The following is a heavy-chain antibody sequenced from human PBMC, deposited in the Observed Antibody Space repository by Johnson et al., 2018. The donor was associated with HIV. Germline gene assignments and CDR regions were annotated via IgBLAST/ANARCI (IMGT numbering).Heavy chain of an antibody. CDR3: ATIWPGNFAFDI. V-gene: IGHV3-66*02. CDR1: GFTVSTNY. D-gene: IGHD2-2*02. Sequence: VQLVESGGDLVRPGGSLRLSCAASGFTVSTNYMNWVRQAPGKGLEWVSVIYTADNRNYADSVKGRFCISRDNSKNTVYLQMHSLRPEDTAVYYCATIWPGNFAFDIWGQGTVVTVSS. CDR2: IYTADNR. J-gene: IGHJ3*02.